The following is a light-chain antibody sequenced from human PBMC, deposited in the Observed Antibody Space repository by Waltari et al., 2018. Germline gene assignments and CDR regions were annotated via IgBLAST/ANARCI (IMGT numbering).Light chain of an antibody. CDR1: SSNIGSNY. V-gene: IGLV1-47*01. J-gene: IGLJ3*02. CDR2: RDN. CDR3: ASWDFSLSVWV. Sequence: QSVLTQPPSASGTPGQKVTISCSGGSSNIGSNYVNWYQHFAGSAPKLLFYRDNRRHSGVPARFSVSKSGTTASLASSELRPEDEAAYYCASWDFSLSVWVFGGGSRLTVL.